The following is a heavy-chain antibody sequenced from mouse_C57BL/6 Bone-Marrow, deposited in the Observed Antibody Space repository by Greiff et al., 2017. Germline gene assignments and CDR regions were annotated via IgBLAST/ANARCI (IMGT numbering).Heavy chain of an antibody. CDR1: GYTFTDHT. CDR3: ARPDYDSDQGYAIDY. D-gene: IGHD2-4*01. CDR2: IYPRDGST. Sequence: VQLQESDAELVKPGASVKISCKVSGYTFTDHTIHWMKQRPEQGLEWIGYIYPRDGSTKYNEKFKGKSTLTADKSSSTAYMQLNSLTSEDSAVYFCARPDYDSDQGYAIDYWGQGTLVTVSA. V-gene: IGHV1-78*01. J-gene: IGHJ4*01.